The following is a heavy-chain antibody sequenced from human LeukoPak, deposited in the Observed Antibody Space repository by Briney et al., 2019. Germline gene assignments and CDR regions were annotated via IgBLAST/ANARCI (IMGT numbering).Heavy chain of an antibody. D-gene: IGHD5-18*01. J-gene: IGHJ4*02. CDR3: ARETPKRYRGSYFDY. CDR2: EN. V-gene: IGHV4-30-2*01. CDR1: GGSVSSDTYY. Sequence: PSQSLSLTRTVSGGSVSSDTYYWIWIRQPPGEGLEGIGWENYYNGYLKSRVTISVDKSKKQFSLKFISVTAADTAVYSCARETPKRYRGSYFDYWGQGTLVTVSS.